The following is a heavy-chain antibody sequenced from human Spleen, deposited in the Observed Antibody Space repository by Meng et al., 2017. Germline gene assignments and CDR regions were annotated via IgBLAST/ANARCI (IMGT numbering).Heavy chain of an antibody. V-gene: IGHV3-43D*04. CDR1: GFTFSSYW. J-gene: IGHJ4*02. Sequence: GESLKISCAASGFTFSSYWMSWVRQAPGKGLEWVSLISWDGASTYYADSVKGRFTISRDNSKNSLYLQMNSLRAEDTAVYYCARDFGIASAGTLDYWGQGTLVTVSS. CDR2: ISWDGAST. CDR3: ARDFGIASAGTLDY. D-gene: IGHD6-13*01.